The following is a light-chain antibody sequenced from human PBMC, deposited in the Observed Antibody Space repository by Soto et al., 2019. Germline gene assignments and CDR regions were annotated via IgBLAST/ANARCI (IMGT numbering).Light chain of an antibody. J-gene: IGKJ1*01. CDR1: QSISSY. Sequence: DIQMTQSPSSLSASVGDGVTITCRASQSISSYVSWYQQKPGKAPKLLIYAASRLQSGVPSRLSGSRSGTDFTLTIRSLQPEDFATYYCQQSYSRVTFGQGTKVDIK. CDR2: AAS. V-gene: IGKV1-39*01. CDR3: QQSYSRVT.